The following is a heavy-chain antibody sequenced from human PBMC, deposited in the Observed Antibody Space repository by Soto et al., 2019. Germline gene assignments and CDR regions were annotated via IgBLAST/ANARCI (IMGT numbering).Heavy chain of an antibody. Sequence: QPGGSLRLSCAASGFTVSSNYMSWVRQAPGKGLEWVSVIYSGGSTYYADSVKGRFTISRDNSKNTLYLQMNSLRAEDTAVYYCAREGPELLRGFDIWGQGTMVTVSS. CDR3: AREGPELLRGFDI. CDR2: IYSGGST. CDR1: GFTVSSNY. V-gene: IGHV3-53*01. J-gene: IGHJ3*02. D-gene: IGHD1-26*01.